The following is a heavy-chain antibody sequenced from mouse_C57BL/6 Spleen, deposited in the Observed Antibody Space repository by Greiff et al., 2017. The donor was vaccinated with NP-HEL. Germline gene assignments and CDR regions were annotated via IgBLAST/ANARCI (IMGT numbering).Heavy chain of an antibody. CDR1: GYAFSSSW. CDR3: ARPQSSYFDY. CDR2: IYPGDGDT. D-gene: IGHD1-3*01. V-gene: IGHV1-82*01. J-gene: IGHJ2*01. Sequence: QVQLQQSGPELVKPGASVKISCKASGYAFSSSWMNWVKQRPGTGLEWIGRIYPGDGDTNYNGKFKGKATLTADKSSSTAYMQLSSLTSEDSAVYFCARPQSSYFDYWGQGTTLTVSS.